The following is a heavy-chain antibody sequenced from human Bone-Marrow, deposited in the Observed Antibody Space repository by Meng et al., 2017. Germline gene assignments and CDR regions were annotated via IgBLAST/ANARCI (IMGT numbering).Heavy chain of an antibody. CDR1: GYSFTNYA. V-gene: IGHV1-3*01. J-gene: IGHJ6*02. D-gene: IGHD3-22*01. CDR2: INAANGKI. Sequence: SVKVSCKASGYSFTNYAIHWVRQAPGQRLEWLGWINAANGKIKYSQKFQGRLTITRDTSANTAYMELRSLTSDDPAVYYCARSTYDSSGLYPQYYFYYGLDFWGQGTTVTVSS. CDR3: ARSTYDSSGLYPQYYFYYGLDF.